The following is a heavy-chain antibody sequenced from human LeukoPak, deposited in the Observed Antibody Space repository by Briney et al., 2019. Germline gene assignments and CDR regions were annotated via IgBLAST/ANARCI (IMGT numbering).Heavy chain of an antibody. V-gene: IGHV3-53*04. J-gene: IGHJ4*02. D-gene: IGHD3-22*01. Sequence: PGGSLRLSCAASGFFFSSSWMHWVRQAPGKGLEWVSVIYSGGSTYYADSVKGRFTISRHNSKNTLYLQMNSLRAEDTAVYYCARDRVDSSGYYYCDYWGQGTLVTVSS. CDR3: ARDRVDSSGYYYCDY. CDR2: IYSGGST. CDR1: GFFFSSSW.